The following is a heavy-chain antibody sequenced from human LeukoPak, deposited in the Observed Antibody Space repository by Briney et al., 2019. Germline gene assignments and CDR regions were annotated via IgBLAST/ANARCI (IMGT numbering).Heavy chain of an antibody. V-gene: IGHV5-51*01. CDR1: GYRFTNYW. D-gene: IGHD5-18*01. J-gene: IGHJ4*02. CDR2: IHPGDSGT. Sequence: GESLKISCKGSGYRFTNYWIGWVRQVPGKGLEWMGIIHPGDSGTRYSPSFQGQVTMSVDESITTAYLQWSSLRASDSAIYYCARGGSYRYGSSDYWGQGTLVTVSS. CDR3: ARGGSYRYGSSDY.